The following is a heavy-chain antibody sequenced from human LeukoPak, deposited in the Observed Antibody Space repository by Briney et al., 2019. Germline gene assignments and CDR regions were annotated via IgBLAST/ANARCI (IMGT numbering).Heavy chain of an antibody. CDR3: AGRTEGAIDSPIFES. D-gene: IGHD3/OR15-3a*01. Sequence: SETLSLTCSVSGGSISSDRHYWGWIRQSSGKGLEWIGSIYYGGGTYQNPSLKSRLTLSVDISKNQFSLKLTSVTAADTGVYFCAGRTEGAIDSPIFESWGQGLLVTVSS. CDR1: GGSISSDRHY. V-gene: IGHV4-39*01. CDR2: IYYGGGT. J-gene: IGHJ4*02.